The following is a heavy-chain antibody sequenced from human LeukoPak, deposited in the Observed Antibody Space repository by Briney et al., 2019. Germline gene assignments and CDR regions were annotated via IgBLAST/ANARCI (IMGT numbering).Heavy chain of an antibody. Sequence: ASVKVSCKASGYTFTGYYMHWVQQAPGQGLEWMGWISAYNGNTNYAQKLQGRVTMTTDTSTSTAYMELRSLRSDDTAVYYCARVGAMAAGDVYWGQGTLVTVSS. CDR2: ISAYNGNT. D-gene: IGHD5-18*01. CDR3: ARVGAMAAGDVY. V-gene: IGHV1-18*04. CDR1: GYTFTGYY. J-gene: IGHJ4*02.